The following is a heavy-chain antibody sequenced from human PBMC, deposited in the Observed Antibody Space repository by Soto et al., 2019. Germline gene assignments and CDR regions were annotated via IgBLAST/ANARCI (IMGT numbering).Heavy chain of an antibody. CDR3: ARITTLFGVVSDN. CDR2: ISSNGRAT. V-gene: IGHV3-48*03. D-gene: IGHD3-3*01. J-gene: IGHJ4*02. Sequence: EVHLVESGGGLVQPGGSLRLSCAASGFSFSNYEMNWIRQAPGKGLGWISYISSNGRATQYAGSVKGRFTISRDNAQNSVTLQINSLRAEDTAVYYCARITTLFGVVSDNWGQGTLVTVSA. CDR1: GFSFSNYE.